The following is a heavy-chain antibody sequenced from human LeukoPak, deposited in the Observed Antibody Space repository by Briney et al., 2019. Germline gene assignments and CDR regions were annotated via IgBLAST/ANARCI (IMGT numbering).Heavy chain of an antibody. Sequence: SETLSLTCAVYGGSFSGYYWSWIRQPPGNGLEWIGEINHSGSTNNNPSLKSRVTISVDTSKNQFSLKLSSVTAADTAVYYCARGPNVWGKRDYWGQGTLVTVSS. V-gene: IGHV4-34*01. CDR2: INHSGST. D-gene: IGHD3-16*01. J-gene: IGHJ4*02. CDR3: ARGPNVWGKRDY. CDR1: GGSFSGYY.